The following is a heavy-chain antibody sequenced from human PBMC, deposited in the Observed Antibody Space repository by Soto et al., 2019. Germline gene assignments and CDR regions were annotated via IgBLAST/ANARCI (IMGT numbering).Heavy chain of an antibody. CDR1: GGSISSYY. V-gene: IGHV4-59*08. D-gene: IGHD4-17*01. Sequence: QVQLQESGLGLVKPSETLSLTCTVSGGSISSYYWSWIRQPPGKGLEWIGYIYYSGSTNYNPSLKSRVTISVDTSKNQFSLKLSSVTAADTAVYYCARRYGPGFDYWGQGTLVTVSS. CDR2: IYYSGST. J-gene: IGHJ4*02. CDR3: ARRYGPGFDY.